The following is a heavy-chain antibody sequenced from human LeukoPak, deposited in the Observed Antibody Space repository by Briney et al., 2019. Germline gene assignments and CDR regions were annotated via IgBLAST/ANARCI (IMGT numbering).Heavy chain of an antibody. CDR2: IYYSGST. D-gene: IGHD4-17*01. V-gene: IGHV4-59*08. CDR3: ARRYLHGDYSLDY. Sequence: SETLSLTCTVSGGSISSYYWSWIRQPPGKGLEWIGYIYYSGSTNCNPSLKSRVTISVDTSKNQFSLKLSSVTAADTAVYYCARRYLHGDYSLDYWGQGTLVTVSS. J-gene: IGHJ4*02. CDR1: GGSISSYY.